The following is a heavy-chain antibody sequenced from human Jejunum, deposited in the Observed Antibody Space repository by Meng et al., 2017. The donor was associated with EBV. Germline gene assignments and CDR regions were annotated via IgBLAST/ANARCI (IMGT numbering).Heavy chain of an antibody. CDR2: IKSKIHGGTT. CDR3: VTEPHFAH. Sequence: EVQLVESGGGLVKPGXXXXLSCAVSGFSFSIAWMSWVRQAPGKGLEWVGRIKSKIHGGTTDTAAPVKGRFTTSRDDSENTLYLEMNSLKTEDTAVYYCVTEPHFAHWGQGTLVTVSS. V-gene: IGHV3-15*01. J-gene: IGHJ4*02. CDR1: GFSFSIAW.